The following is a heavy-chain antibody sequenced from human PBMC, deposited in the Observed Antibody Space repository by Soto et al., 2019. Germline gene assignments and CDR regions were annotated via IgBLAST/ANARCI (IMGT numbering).Heavy chain of an antibody. Sequence: GGSLRLSCAASGFTFSSYGMHWVRQAPGKGLEWVAVISYDGSNKYYADSVKGRFTISRDNSKNTLYLQMNSLRAEDTAVYYCAKSRGYCSSTSCYGLYYYYGMDVWGQGTTVTVSS. D-gene: IGHD2-2*01. CDR2: ISYDGSNK. CDR1: GFTFSSYG. J-gene: IGHJ6*02. V-gene: IGHV3-30*18. CDR3: AKSRGYCSSTSCYGLYYYYGMDV.